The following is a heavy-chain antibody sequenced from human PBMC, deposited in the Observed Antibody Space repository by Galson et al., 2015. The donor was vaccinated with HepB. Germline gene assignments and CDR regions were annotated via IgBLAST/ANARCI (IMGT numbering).Heavy chain of an antibody. D-gene: IGHD6-6*01. J-gene: IGHJ6*02. CDR2: TYYRSKWYN. V-gene: IGHV6-1*01. CDR1: GDSVSSNSAA. Sequence: CAISGDSVSSNSAAWNWIRQSPSRGLEWLGRTYYRSKWYNDYAVSVKSRITINPDTSKNQFSLQLNSVTPEDTAVYYCARGVEYSSSSWDYYYYGMDAWGQGTTVTVSS. CDR3: ARGVEYSSSSWDYYYYGMDA.